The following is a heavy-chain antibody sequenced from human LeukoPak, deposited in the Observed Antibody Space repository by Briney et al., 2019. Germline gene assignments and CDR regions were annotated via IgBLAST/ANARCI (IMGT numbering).Heavy chain of an antibody. V-gene: IGHV3-30*02. J-gene: IGHJ5*02. CDR2: IRYDGSNK. CDR1: GFTFSSYG. CDR3: AKDDYSIDWFDP. Sequence: PGGSLRLSCAASGFTFSSYGMHWVRQAPGKGLEWVAFIRYDGSNKYYADSVKGRFTISRDNSENTLYLQMNSLRAEDTAVYYCAKDDYSIDWFDPWGQGTLVTVSS. D-gene: IGHD4-11*01.